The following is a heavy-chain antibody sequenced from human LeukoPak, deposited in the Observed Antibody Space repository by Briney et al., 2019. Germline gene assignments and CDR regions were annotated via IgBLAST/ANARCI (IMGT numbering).Heavy chain of an antibody. CDR3: ARDKRYYGSGSYYRV. Sequence: GGSLRLSCAASGFTFSSYWMSWVRQAPGKGLEWVANIKQDGSEKYYVDSVKGRFTISRDNAKNSLYLQMNSLRAEDTAVYYCARDKRYYGSGSYYRVWGQGTTVTVPS. V-gene: IGHV3-7*01. D-gene: IGHD3-10*01. J-gene: IGHJ6*02. CDR2: IKQDGSEK. CDR1: GFTFSSYW.